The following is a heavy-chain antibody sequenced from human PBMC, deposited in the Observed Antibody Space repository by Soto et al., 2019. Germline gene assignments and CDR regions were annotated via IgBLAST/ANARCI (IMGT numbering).Heavy chain of an antibody. V-gene: IGHV4-39*01. D-gene: IGHD2-21*02. CDR2: IYYSGST. J-gene: IGHJ4*02. CDR1: GGSISDFY. CDR3: ARQRTSVVTQAYFDV. Sequence: SSETLSLTCTVSGGSISDFYWGWIRQPPGKGLEWIGSIYYSGSTYNNPSLRSRVSMSIDTSKDQFSLKLKSVTAADTALYFCARQRTSVVTQAYFDVWGPGSLVTVSS.